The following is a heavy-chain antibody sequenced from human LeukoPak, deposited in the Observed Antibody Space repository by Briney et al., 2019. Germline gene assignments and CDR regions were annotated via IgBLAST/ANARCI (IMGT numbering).Heavy chain of an antibody. D-gene: IGHD6-19*01. CDR1: GFTVYSNY. Sequence: GGSLRLSCAVSGFTVYSNYMSWVRQAPGKGLEWVSAIYSGDDTKHADSVKGRFSISRDNSKSTLYLQMNSLGVEDTAVYYCVRLDSGWYYFEYWGQGTLVTVSS. CDR3: VRLDSGWYYFEY. CDR2: IYSGDDT. J-gene: IGHJ4*02. V-gene: IGHV3-66*04.